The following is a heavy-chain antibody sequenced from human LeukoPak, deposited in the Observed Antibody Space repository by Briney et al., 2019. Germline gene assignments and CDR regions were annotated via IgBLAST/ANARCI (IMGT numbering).Heavy chain of an antibody. V-gene: IGHV1-46*01. D-gene: IGHD3-22*01. CDR1: GYTFTSYY. CDR2: INPTGGST. J-gene: IGHJ4*02. CDR3: ARTHDYVSSGLDY. Sequence: ASVKVSCKASGYTFTSYYMHWVRQAAGQGLEWMGVINPTGGSTNYAQKFQGRVTMTRDTSTSTVYMELTSLISEDTAMYFCARTHDYVSSGLDYWGQGTLVTVSS.